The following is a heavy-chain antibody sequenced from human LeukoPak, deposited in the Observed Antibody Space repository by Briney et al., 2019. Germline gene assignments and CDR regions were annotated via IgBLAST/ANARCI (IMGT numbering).Heavy chain of an antibody. V-gene: IGHV3-48*02. CDR3: ARDSVYAFDL. CDR2: IRTSTTPM. Sequence: TGGSLRLSCAASGFSFSSYTMNGVRQAPGKGLEWISYIRTSTTPMHYAESVKGRFTISRDNAKNSLYLQMNSLRDEDTAVYYCARDSVYAFDLWGQGTMVTVSS. J-gene: IGHJ3*01. CDR1: GFSFSSYT.